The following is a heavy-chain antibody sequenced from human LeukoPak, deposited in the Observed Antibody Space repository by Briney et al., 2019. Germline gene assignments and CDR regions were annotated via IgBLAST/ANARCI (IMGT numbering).Heavy chain of an antibody. J-gene: IGHJ4*02. Sequence: GASVKVSCKASGYTFTSYYMHWVRQAPGQGLEWMGIINPSGGSTGYAQKFQGRVTMTRDTSTSTVYMELSSLRSEDAAVYYCARDLGGTAMDRSPDYWGQGTLVTVSS. CDR1: GYTFTSYY. CDR3: ARDLGGTAMDRSPDY. D-gene: IGHD5-18*01. V-gene: IGHV1-46*01. CDR2: INPSGGST.